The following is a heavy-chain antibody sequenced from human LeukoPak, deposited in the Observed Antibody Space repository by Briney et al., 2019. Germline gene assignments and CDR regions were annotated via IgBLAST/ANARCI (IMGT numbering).Heavy chain of an antibody. D-gene: IGHD2-2*01. CDR1: GGTFISYT. Sequence: SVKVSCKASGGTFISYTISWVRQAPGQGLEWMGRIIPILCIANYAQKFQGRVTITADKSTSTAYMELSSLRSEDTAVYYCARDTAGRGYCSSTSCWDQDYWGQGTLVTVSS. CDR3: ARDTAGRGYCSSTSCWDQDY. CDR2: IIPILCIA. J-gene: IGHJ4*02. V-gene: IGHV1-69*04.